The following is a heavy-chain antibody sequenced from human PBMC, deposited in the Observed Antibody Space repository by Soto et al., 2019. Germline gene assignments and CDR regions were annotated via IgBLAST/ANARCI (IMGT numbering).Heavy chain of an antibody. D-gene: IGHD3-10*01. J-gene: IGHJ6*02. CDR3: ARDLRGESSRAYAYYGMDG. CDR2: IYYTGST. Sequence: SETLSLTCTVSGVSIISYSWSWILQSPWKGLEWIGYIYYTGSTKYSPSLQSRVTISVDTSENQSSLKLSSVTAADTAVYYCARDLRGESSRAYAYYGMDGWGQGTMVIVSS. CDR1: GVSIISYS. V-gene: IGHV4-59*01.